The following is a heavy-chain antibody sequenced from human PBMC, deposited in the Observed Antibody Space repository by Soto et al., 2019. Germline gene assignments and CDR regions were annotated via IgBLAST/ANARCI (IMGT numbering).Heavy chain of an antibody. CDR3: ARVPRECSGGSCYYYDYYYMDV. D-gene: IGHD2-15*01. CDR2: IYYSGST. J-gene: IGHJ6*03. V-gene: IGHV4-31*03. Sequence: QVQLQESGPGLVKPSQTLSLTCTVSGGSISSGGYYWSWIRQHPGKGLEWIGYIYYSGSTYYNPSLKSRVTISVDTSKNQFALNLSAVTAADTAVYYCARVPRECSGGSCYYYDYYYMDVWGKGTTVTVSS. CDR1: GGSISSGGYY.